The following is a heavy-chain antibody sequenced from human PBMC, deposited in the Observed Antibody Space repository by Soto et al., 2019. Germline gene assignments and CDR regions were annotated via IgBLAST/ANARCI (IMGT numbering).Heavy chain of an antibody. J-gene: IGHJ4*02. CDR1: GYACTCYS. V-gene: IGHV1-18*01. Sequence: ASAKATSNACGYACTCYSICWVQQAPGQGLEWMGWISAYNGNTNYAQKLQGRVTMTTDTSTSTAYMEVRSLRSDDTAVYYCARDAPPADFWGEGTLVTVSS. CDR2: ISAYNGNT. CDR3: ARDAPPADF.